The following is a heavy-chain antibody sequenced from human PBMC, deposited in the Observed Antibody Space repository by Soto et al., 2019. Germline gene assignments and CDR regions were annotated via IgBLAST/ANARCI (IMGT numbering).Heavy chain of an antibody. CDR1: GGSVSSGSYY. D-gene: IGHD1-1*01. Sequence: PSETLSLTCTVSGGSVSSGSYYWSWIRQPPGKGLEWIGYIYHSGSTNYNPSLKSRVTISVDTSKNQFSLKLSSVTAADTALYYCARRYGYSFDYWGQGTLVTVSS. V-gene: IGHV4-61*01. CDR2: IYHSGST. J-gene: IGHJ4*02. CDR3: ARRYGYSFDY.